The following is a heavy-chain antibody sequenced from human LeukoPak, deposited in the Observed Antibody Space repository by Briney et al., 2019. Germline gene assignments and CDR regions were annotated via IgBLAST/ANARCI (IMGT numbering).Heavy chain of an antibody. Sequence: ASVKVSCKASGYTFTGYYMHWVRQAPGQGLEWMGWINPNSGGTNYAQKFQGRVTMTRDTSISTAYMELSSLRSEDTAVYYCASYTVATTYYYCYYMDVWGKGTTVTVSS. J-gene: IGHJ6*03. CDR1: GYTFTGYY. CDR3: ASYTVATTYYYCYYMDV. V-gene: IGHV1-2*02. CDR2: INPNSGGT. D-gene: IGHD5-12*01.